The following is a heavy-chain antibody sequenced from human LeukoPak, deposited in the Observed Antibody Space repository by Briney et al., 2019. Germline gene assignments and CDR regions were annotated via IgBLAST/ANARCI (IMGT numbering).Heavy chain of an antibody. Sequence: ASATVSCKASGYTFTSYGISWVRQAPGQGLEWMGWISAYNGNTNYAQKLQGRVTMTTDTSTSTAYMELRSLRSDDTAVYYCARIAYCGGDCYSPSDYWGQGTLVTVSS. J-gene: IGHJ4*02. D-gene: IGHD2-21*02. V-gene: IGHV1-18*01. CDR3: ARIAYCGGDCYSPSDY. CDR2: ISAYNGNT. CDR1: GYTFTSYG.